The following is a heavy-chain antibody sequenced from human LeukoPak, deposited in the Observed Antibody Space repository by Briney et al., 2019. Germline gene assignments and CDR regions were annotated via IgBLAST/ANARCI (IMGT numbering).Heavy chain of an antibody. CDR2: ISTSSSYI. J-gene: IGHJ4*02. D-gene: IGHD2-8*02. V-gene: IGHV3-21*01. CDR1: GFTFSSYS. Sequence: SGGSLRLSCAASGFTFSSYSMNWVRQAPGKGLEWVSSISTSSSYIHYADSVKGRLTISRDNAKNSLYLQMNSLRAEDTAVYYCAKLFSRCASSWGQGTLVTVSS. CDR3: AKLFSRCASS.